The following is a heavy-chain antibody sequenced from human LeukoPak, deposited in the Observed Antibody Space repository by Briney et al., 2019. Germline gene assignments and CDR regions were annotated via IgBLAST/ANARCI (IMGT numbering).Heavy chain of an antibody. V-gene: IGHV3-23*01. J-gene: IGHJ4*02. Sequence: GGSLRLSCAASGFTFNSYAMNWVRQAPAKGLEWVSAISGSGDSTYYADSVKGRFTISRDNSKNTLYLQMNSLRAEDTAIYYCAKFGYDILTGWCFFDDWGQGTLVTVSS. CDR2: ISGSGDST. D-gene: IGHD3-9*01. CDR1: GFTFNSYA. CDR3: AKFGYDILTGWCFFDD.